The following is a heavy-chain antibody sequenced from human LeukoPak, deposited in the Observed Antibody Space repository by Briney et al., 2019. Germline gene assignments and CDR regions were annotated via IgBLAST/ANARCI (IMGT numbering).Heavy chain of an antibody. V-gene: IGHV3-23*01. CDR2: ITETGAGT. CDR3: ARGTAAAANRNWFDS. D-gene: IGHD6-13*01. J-gene: IGHJ5*01. Sequence: GGSLRLSCAASGFMFSRYAMIWVRQTPGEGLEWVSAITETGAGTYYADSVKGRFTMSRDISRNTVYLQMDSLRAEDTAVYFCARGTAAAANRNWFDSWGQGTLVTVSS. CDR1: GFMFSRYA.